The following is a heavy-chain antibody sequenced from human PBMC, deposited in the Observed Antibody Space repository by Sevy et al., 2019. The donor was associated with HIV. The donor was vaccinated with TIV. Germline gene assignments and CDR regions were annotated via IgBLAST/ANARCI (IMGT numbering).Heavy chain of an antibody. CDR3: ARENEQLPEGPARWFDP. CDR2: ISPFSGDT. D-gene: IGHD6-13*01. V-gene: IGHV1-18*01. Sequence: ASVKVSCKAFGYVFASYGISWVRQAPGQGLEWMGWISPFSGDTKYAQKFQGRVTMTTDTSTATAYMEVRSLRSNDTAGDDCARENEQLPEGPARWFDPWGQGTLVTVSS. CDR1: GYVFASYG. J-gene: IGHJ5*02.